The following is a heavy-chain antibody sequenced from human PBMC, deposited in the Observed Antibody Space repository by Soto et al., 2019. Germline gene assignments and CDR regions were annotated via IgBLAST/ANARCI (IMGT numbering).Heavy chain of an antibody. D-gene: IGHD2-15*01. CDR2: INAGNGNT. Sequence: SVKVSCKDSGYTLTSYARHWVRQAPGQRLEWMGWINAGNGNTKYSQKFQGRVTITRDTSASTAYMELSSLRSEDTAVYYCARDLGGWPDYWGQGTLVTVSS. CDR3: ARDLGGWPDY. V-gene: IGHV1-3*01. J-gene: IGHJ4*02. CDR1: GYTLTSYA.